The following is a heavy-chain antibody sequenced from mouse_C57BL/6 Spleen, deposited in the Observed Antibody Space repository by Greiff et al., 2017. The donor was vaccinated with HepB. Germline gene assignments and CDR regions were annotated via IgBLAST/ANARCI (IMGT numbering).Heavy chain of an antibody. Sequence: DVKLVESGGGLVKPGGSLQLSCAASGFTFSDYGMHWVRQPPEKGLEWVAYISSGSSTIYYADTVKGRFTISRDNAKNTLFLQMTRLRSEDTAMYYCARREGEYFDYWGQGTTLTVSS. J-gene: IGHJ2*01. CDR2: ISSGSSTI. CDR1: GFTFSDYG. V-gene: IGHV5-17*01. CDR3: ARREGEYFDY.